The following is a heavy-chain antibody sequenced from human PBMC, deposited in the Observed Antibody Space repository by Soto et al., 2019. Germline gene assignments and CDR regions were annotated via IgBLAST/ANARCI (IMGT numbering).Heavy chain of an antibody. CDR3: ARDYMLRGRDSNWFDP. CDR1: GFIFSSYW. CDR2: MNSDGRST. V-gene: IGHV3-74*01. J-gene: IGHJ5*02. Sequence: PGGSLRLSCAASGFIFSSYWMHWVRQTPGKGLVWVARMNSDGRSTTYADSVKGRFTISRDNAKNTLYLQMASLRAEDTAVYYCARDYMLRGRDSNWFDPWGQGTLVTVSS. D-gene: IGHD3-10*01.